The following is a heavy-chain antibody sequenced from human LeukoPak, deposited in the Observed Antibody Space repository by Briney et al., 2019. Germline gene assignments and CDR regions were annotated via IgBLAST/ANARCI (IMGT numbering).Heavy chain of an antibody. V-gene: IGHV4-39*07. Sequence: PSETLSLTCTVSGGSISSSSYYWGWIRQPPGKGLEWIGSIYYSGSTYYNPSLKSRVTISVDTSKNQFSLKLSSVTAADTAVYYCARGCGSSSSCPFDYWGQGTLVTVSS. CDR2: IYYSGST. CDR1: GGSISSSSYY. J-gene: IGHJ4*02. CDR3: ARGCGSSSSCPFDY. D-gene: IGHD6-6*01.